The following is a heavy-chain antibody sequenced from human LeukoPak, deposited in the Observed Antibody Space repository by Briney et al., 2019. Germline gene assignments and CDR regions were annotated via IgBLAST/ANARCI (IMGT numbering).Heavy chain of an antibody. CDR1: GFTFSSYA. CDR3: SSKSLRLELVDDAFEI. V-gene: IGHV3-23*01. J-gene: IGHJ3*02. D-gene: IGHD1-1*01. Sequence: GGALRLSCAASGFTFSSYAMSWVRQAPGKGLEWVSAISGSGGSTYYADSVKGRFTISRDNSKNTLYLQMNSLRAEDTAVYYCSSKSLRLELVDDAFEIWGQGTMVTVSS. CDR2: ISGSGGST.